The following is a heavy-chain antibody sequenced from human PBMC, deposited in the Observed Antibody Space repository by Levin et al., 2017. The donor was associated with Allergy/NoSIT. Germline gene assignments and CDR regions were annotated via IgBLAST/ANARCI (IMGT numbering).Heavy chain of an antibody. D-gene: IGHD3-9*01. V-gene: IGHV4-61*02. J-gene: IGHJ4*02. CDR3: AREGYHDFLTGQGYHDILTGHTLSIPFFDY. CDR2: IDTSGRT. Sequence: SQTLSLTCSVSAGSINSDSYYWSWIRQSAGKGLEWIGRIDTSGRTNYNPSLRSRVTISVDTSKNQFSLKLRSVTAADTAVYYCAREGYHDFLTGQGYHDILTGHTLSIPFFDYWGPGSLVTVSS. CDR1: AGSINSDSYY.